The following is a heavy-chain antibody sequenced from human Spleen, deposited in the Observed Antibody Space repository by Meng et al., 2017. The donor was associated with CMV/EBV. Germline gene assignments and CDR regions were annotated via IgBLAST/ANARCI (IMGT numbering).Heavy chain of an antibody. J-gene: IGHJ6*02. CDR1: GFTFSSYG. D-gene: IGHD5-18*01. CDR2: IRYDGSNK. V-gene: IGHV3-30*02. Sequence: GESLKISCAASGFTFSSYGMHWVRQAPGKGLEWVAFIRYDGSNKYYADSVKGRFTISRDNSKNTLYLQMNSLRAEDTAVYYCAKDLSPSIQLWFYGMDVWGQGTTVTVSS. CDR3: AKDLSPSIQLWFYGMDV.